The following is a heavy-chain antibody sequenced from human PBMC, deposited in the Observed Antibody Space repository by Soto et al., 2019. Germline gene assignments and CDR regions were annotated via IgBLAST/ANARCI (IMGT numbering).Heavy chain of an antibody. D-gene: IGHD2-2*01. CDR2: IIPIFGTA. CDR3: ARAFYCSSTSCLWEYGMDV. CDR1: GGTFSSYA. V-gene: IGHV1-69*13. J-gene: IGHJ6*02. Sequence: SVKVSCKASGGTFSSYAISWVRQAPGQGLEWMGGIIPIFGTANYAQKFQGRVTITADESTSTAYMELSSLRSEDTAVYYCARAFYCSSTSCLWEYGMDVWGQGTTVTVSS.